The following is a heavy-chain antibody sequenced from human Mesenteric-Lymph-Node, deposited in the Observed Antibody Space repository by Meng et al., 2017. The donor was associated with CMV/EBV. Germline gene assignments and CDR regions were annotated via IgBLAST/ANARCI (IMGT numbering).Heavy chain of an antibody. D-gene: IGHD6-13*01. CDR2: IIPIFGTA. CDR3: AATLSDSSSGYYGMDV. Sequence: SLKVSCKASGGTFSSYAISWVRQAPGQGLEWMGGIIPIFGTANYAQKFQERVTITRDMSTSTAYMELSSLRSEDTAVYYCAATLSDSSSGYYGMDVWGQGTTVTVSS. J-gene: IGHJ6*02. V-gene: IGHV1-69*05. CDR1: GGTFSSYA.